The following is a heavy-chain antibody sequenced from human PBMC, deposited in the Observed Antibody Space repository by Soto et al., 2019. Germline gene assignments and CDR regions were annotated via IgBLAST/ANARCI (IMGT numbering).Heavy chain of an antibody. CDR1: GYSFTSYW. V-gene: IGHV5-10-1*01. Sequence: GESLKISCKGSGYSFTSYWISWVRQMPGKGLEWMGRIDPSDSYTNYSPSFQGHVTISADKSISTGYLQWCSLKASDTAMYYCARHGITIFGVVYYGMDVWGQGTTVTVSS. CDR3: ARHGITIFGVVYYGMDV. J-gene: IGHJ6*02. CDR2: IDPSDSYT. D-gene: IGHD3-3*01.